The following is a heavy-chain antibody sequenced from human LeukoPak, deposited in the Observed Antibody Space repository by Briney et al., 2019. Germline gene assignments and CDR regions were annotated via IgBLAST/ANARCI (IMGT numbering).Heavy chain of an antibody. CDR1: GFTFDAYA. Sequence: TGGSLRLSCSASGFTFDAYAMYWVRQAPGKGLEYVSGISNNGGSSFYADSVKGRFTISRDNSKNTLYLQMSSLRAEDTAVYYCVKITSVTGGDCWGQGTRLTVSS. CDR2: ISNNGGSS. D-gene: IGHD1-1*01. V-gene: IGHV3-64D*09. CDR3: VKITSVTGGDC. J-gene: IGHJ4*02.